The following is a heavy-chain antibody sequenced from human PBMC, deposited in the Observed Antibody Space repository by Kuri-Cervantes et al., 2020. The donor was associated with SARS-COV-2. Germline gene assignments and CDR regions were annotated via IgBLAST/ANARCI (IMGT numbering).Heavy chain of an antibody. D-gene: IGHD6-6*01. CDR3: ASPPVGIAARQLYFDY. CDR1: GFTFSSYA. J-gene: IGHJ4*02. CDR2: ISYDGSNK. Sequence: GGSLRLSCAASGFTFSSYAMHWVRQAPGKGLEWVAVISYDGSNKYYADSVRGRFTISRDNSKNTLYLQMNSLRAEDTAVYYCASPPVGIAARQLYFDYWGQGTLVTVSS. V-gene: IGHV3-30-3*01.